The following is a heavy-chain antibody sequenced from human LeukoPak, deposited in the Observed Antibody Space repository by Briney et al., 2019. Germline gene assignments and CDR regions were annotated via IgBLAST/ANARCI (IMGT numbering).Heavy chain of an antibody. Sequence: PGGSLSLSCAASGFTFSDYWMTWVRQAPGKGLEWVANIKQDGSEAYFVDSVKGRFTVSRDNAKNSLYLQMNSLRAEDTTVYFCARSSAGSFDYWGQGTLVTVSS. V-gene: IGHV3-7*01. CDR3: ARSSAGSFDY. J-gene: IGHJ4*02. CDR1: GFTFSDYW. D-gene: IGHD6-13*01. CDR2: IKQDGSEA.